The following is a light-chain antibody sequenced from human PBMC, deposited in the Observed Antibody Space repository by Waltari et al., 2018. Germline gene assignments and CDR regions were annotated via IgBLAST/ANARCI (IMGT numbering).Light chain of an antibody. Sequence: QLVLTQSPSASASLGASVKLTCTPSRGHTSNIIACPHQQPEKGPRYLMKVNSDGSHSKGDEIPDRFSGSSSGAERYLTISSLQSEDEADYYCQTGGHGTWVFGGGTKLTVL. CDR3: QTGGHGTWV. CDR1: RGHTSNI. CDR2: VNSDGSH. J-gene: IGLJ3*02. V-gene: IGLV4-69*01.